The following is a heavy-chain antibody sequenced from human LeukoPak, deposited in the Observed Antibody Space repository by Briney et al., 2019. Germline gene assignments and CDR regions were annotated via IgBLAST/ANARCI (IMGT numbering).Heavy chain of an antibody. CDR3: AREYFDWLLFDY. Sequence: VASVKVSCKASGYTFTNYDINWVRQAPGQGLEWMGWISAYNGNTNYAQKLQGRVTMTTDTSTSTAYMELRSLRSDDTAVYYCAREYFDWLLFDYWGQGTLVTVSS. J-gene: IGHJ4*02. CDR1: GYTFTNYD. V-gene: IGHV1-18*01. D-gene: IGHD3-9*01. CDR2: ISAYNGNT.